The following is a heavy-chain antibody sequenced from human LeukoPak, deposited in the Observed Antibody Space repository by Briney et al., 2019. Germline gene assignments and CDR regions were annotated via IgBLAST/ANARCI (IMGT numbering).Heavy chain of an antibody. D-gene: IGHD6-19*01. V-gene: IGHV7-4-1*02. J-gene: IGHJ6*03. CDR2: INTNTGNP. CDR3: ARGGGAVAGKSYYYYYYMDV. CDR1: GYTFTSYA. Sequence: ASVKVSCKASGYTFTSYAMNWVRQAPGQGLEWMGWINTNTGNPTYAQGFTGRFVFSLDTSVSTAYLQISSLKAEGTAVYYCARGGGAVAGKSYYYYYYMDVWGKGTTVTVSS.